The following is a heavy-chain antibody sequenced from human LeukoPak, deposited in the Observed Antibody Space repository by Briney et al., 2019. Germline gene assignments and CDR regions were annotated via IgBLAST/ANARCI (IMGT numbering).Heavy chain of an antibody. V-gene: IGHV1-2*02. J-gene: IGHJ5*02. CDR3: AKTARRGGQNWLDP. D-gene: IGHD3-16*01. CDR1: GYTFTDYY. CDR2: INPNSGAT. Sequence: GASVKVSCKASGYTFTDYYIHWVRQAPGQGLEWVGWINPNSGATNYAQKFHGRVTMASDTSIRTAYMDLNRVGPDDTAVYYCAKTARRGGQNWLDPWGQGTLVTVSS.